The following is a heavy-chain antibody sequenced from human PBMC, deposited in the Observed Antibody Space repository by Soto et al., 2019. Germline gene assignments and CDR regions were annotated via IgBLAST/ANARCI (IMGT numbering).Heavy chain of an antibody. Sequence: ASVKVSCKASGYTFTSYAMHWVRQAPGQRLEWMGWINAGNGNTKYSQKFQGRVTITRDTSASTAYMELSSLRSEDTAVYYCANFDSGSYSYYCGMDVWGQGTTVTVTS. D-gene: IGHD1-26*01. CDR2: INAGNGNT. V-gene: IGHV1-3*01. CDR1: GYTFTSYA. J-gene: IGHJ6*02. CDR3: ANFDSGSYSYYCGMDV.